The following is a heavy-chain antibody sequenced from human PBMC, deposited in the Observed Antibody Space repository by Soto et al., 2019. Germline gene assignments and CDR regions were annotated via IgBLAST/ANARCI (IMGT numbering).Heavy chain of an antibody. Sequence: ASVKVSCKASGYSFSNFAIHWVRQAPGQRLEWMGWINTGNGNTKYSQKLQGRVTITRDTSASTAYMEVSSLRSEDTAVYYCVRDYYDNLTGPKPFDYWGPGTLVTV. V-gene: IGHV1-3*04. CDR2: INTGNGNT. D-gene: IGHD3-9*01. CDR1: GYSFSNFA. J-gene: IGHJ4*02. CDR3: VRDYYDNLTGPKPFDY.